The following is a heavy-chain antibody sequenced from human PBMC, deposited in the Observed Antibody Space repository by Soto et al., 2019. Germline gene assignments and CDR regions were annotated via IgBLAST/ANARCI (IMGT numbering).Heavy chain of an antibody. D-gene: IGHD3-10*01. J-gene: IGHJ6*02. V-gene: IGHV3-30*18. CDR1: GFTFSSYG. CDR3: AKPVQVGPHYYYGMDV. CDR2: ISYDGSNK. Sequence: GVSLRLSCAASGFTFSSYGMHWVRQAPGKGLEWVAVISYDGSNKYYADSVKGRFTISRDNSKNTLYLQMNSLRAEDTAIYYCAKPVQVGPHYYYGMDVWGQGTTVTVSS.